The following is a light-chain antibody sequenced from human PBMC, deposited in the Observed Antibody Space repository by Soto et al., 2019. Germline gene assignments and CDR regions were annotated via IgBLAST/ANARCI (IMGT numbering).Light chain of an antibody. J-gene: IGLJ2*01. Sequence: QSVLTQPPSASGTPGQRVTISCSGSSSNIGSNHVYRYQQLPGTAPKLLIYRNNQRPSGVPDRFSGSKSGTSASLAISGLRSEDEADYYCAAWDDSLSVVFGGGTKLTVL. CDR2: RNN. V-gene: IGLV1-47*01. CDR1: SSNIGSNH. CDR3: AAWDDSLSVV.